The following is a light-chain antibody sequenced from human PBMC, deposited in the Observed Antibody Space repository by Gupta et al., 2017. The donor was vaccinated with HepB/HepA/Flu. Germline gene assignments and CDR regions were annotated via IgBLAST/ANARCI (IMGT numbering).Light chain of an antibody. CDR1: QSVSYK. Sequence: EIVLMQSPGTLSLSPGERATRSCRASQSVSYKLDWYQQKPGQAPRLLIYDASTRATGIPDRFSGSGSGTDFTLTISRLEPEDFAEYYCQQHGGSVFTFGGGTKVEIK. CDR3: QQHGGSVFT. CDR2: DAS. V-gene: IGKV3-20*01. J-gene: IGKJ4*01.